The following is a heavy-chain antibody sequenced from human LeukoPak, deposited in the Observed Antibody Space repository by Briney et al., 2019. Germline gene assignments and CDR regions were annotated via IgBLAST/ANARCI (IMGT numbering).Heavy chain of an antibody. CDR3: ARDVAGGSGSPDY. CDR1: GFTFSSYG. Sequence: PGGSLRLSCAASGFTFSSYGMHWVRQAPGKGLEWVAVIWYDGSNKYYADSVKGRFTISRDNSKNTLYLQMDSLRAEDTAVYYCARDVAGGSGSPDYWGQGTLVTVSS. J-gene: IGHJ4*02. CDR2: IWYDGSNK. D-gene: IGHD3-10*01. V-gene: IGHV3-33*01.